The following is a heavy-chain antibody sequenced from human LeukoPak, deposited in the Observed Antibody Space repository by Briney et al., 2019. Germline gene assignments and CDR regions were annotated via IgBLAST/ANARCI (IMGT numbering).Heavy chain of an antibody. CDR3: ARSRRSGSRPIDY. J-gene: IGHJ4*02. CDR2: IYYSGST. V-gene: IGHV4-59*08. Sequence: PSETLSLTCTGSGGSISSYYWSWIRQPPGKGLEWIGYIYYSGSTNYNPSLKSRVTISVDTSKNQFSLKLSSVTAADTAVYYCARSRRSGSRPIDYWGQGTLVTVSS. CDR1: GGSISSYY. D-gene: IGHD1-26*01.